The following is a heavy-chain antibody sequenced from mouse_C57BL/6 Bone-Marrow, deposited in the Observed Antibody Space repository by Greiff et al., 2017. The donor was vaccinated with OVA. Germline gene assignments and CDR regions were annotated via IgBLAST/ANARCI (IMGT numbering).Heavy chain of an antibody. CDR1: GYTFTSYW. D-gene: IGHD1-1*01. V-gene: IGHV1-52*01. CDR2: IDPSDSET. CDR3: AREGFTTVVAPYAMDY. J-gene: IGHJ4*01. Sequence: QVQLQQPGAELVRPGSSVKLSCKASGYTFTSYWMHWVKQRPIQGLEWIGNIDPSDSETHYNQKFKDKATLTVDKSSSTAYMQLSSLTSEDSAVYYCAREGFTTVVAPYAMDYWGQGTSVTVSS.